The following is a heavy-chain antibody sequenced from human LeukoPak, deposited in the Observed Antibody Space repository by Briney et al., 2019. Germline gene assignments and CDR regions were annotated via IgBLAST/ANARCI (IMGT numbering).Heavy chain of an antibody. Sequence: PSETLSLTCAVYGGSLSGYYWSWLRQPPGKGVEGSGEINHSGSTNYNPSLKSRVTMSVDTSKKHFSLRLSSVAAADTAVYYCARGDYGSKSVDGDYWAQGTLVTVSS. J-gene: IGHJ4*02. D-gene: IGHD4-23*01. V-gene: IGHV4-34*01. CDR2: INHSGST. CDR3: ARGDYGSKSVDGDY. CDR1: GGSLSGYY.